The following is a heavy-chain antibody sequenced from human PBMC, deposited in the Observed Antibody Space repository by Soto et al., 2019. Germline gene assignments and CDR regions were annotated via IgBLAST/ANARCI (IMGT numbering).Heavy chain of an antibody. CDR2: INYDGSST. J-gene: IGHJ4*02. CDR3: TRGPRPTSVGTGAY. Sequence: GGSLRLSCAASGFTFSTYWMHWVRQAPGKGLVWVSRINYDGSSTNYADSVKGRFTISRDNAKNTLYLQMNTLTAEDTAVYYCTRGPRPTSVGTGAYWGQGTLVTVSS. V-gene: IGHV3-74*01. D-gene: IGHD3-10*01. CDR1: GFTFSTYW.